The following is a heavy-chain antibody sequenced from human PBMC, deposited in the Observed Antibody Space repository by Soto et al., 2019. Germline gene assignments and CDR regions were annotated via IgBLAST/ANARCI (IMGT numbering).Heavy chain of an antibody. CDR1: GGSVYSSSYL. D-gene: IGHD2-15*01. J-gene: IGHJ5*02. CDR2: IYYSGTT. V-gene: IGHV4-39*01. CDR3: ARSGVVGPTRGIAP. Sequence: LQLQESGPGLVKPSETLSLKCTVSGGSVYSSSYLWGWIRQPPGKGLEWIGSIYYSGTTYYNPSLKSPVTMSVDTSNNEFSVRLTSVTAADTAVYYCARSGVVGPTRGIAPWGQGMLVTVSS.